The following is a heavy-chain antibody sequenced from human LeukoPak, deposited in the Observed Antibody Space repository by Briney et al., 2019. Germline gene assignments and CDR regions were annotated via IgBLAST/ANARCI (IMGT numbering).Heavy chain of an antibody. Sequence: GGSLRLSCAAAGFTFSNYAMSWVRQAPGKGLGWVSYISSSSNTIYYADSVKGRFSISRDNAKNSQYLQMNSLRDEDTAVYHCAKGRGIYSGYDLIDYWGQGTLVTVSS. V-gene: IGHV3-48*02. J-gene: IGHJ4*02. CDR3: AKGRGIYSGYDLIDY. CDR1: GFTFSNYA. D-gene: IGHD5-12*01. CDR2: ISSSSNTI.